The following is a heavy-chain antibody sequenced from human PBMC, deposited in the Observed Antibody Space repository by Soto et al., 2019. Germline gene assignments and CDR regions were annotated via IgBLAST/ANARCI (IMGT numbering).Heavy chain of an antibody. Sequence: ASVKVSCKASGDTFASFGFSWVRQAPGQRLEWLGWISAYNGNTHYAQKVRDRVTFTTDTSTNTAYMELRSLTSDDTAVYYCARDQESITDRILQYWGQGTRVTVSS. CDR3: ARDQESITDRILQY. CDR1: GDTFASFG. CDR2: ISAYNGNT. V-gene: IGHV1-18*01. D-gene: IGHD3-10*01. J-gene: IGHJ4*02.